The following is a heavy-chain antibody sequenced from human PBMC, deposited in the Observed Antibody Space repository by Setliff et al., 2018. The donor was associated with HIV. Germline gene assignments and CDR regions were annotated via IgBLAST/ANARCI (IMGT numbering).Heavy chain of an antibody. CDR2: FYYSGST. V-gene: IGHV4-39*01. CDR3: VRHVWSDDFLVPGWFDS. D-gene: IGHD3-3*01. Sequence: SETLSLTCAVSGGSFSGYYWVWIRQPPGQELEWIGSFYYSGSTYYNLSLKSRVTISLDTSRIQFSLKLTSVTAADTAVYKCVRHVWSDDFLVPGWFDSWSQGTLVTVSS. J-gene: IGHJ5*01. CDR1: GGSFSGYY.